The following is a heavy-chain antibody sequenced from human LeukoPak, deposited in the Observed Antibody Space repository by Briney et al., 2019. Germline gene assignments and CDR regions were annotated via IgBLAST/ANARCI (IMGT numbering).Heavy chain of an antibody. CDR2: TYNRGGSS. J-gene: IGHJ4*02. CDR1: GGSITSYY. D-gene: IGHD6-13*01. V-gene: IGHV4-59*01. CDR3: ERMAGTVAAGMSFDY. Sequence: PSETLSLTCSVSGGSITSYYWNWFRQPPGKGLEWIGQTYNRGGSSSHNPSFRSRVTISADMSKNQFSLTITSVTAADTAVYFCERMAGTVAAGMSFDYWGQGTQVTVSS.